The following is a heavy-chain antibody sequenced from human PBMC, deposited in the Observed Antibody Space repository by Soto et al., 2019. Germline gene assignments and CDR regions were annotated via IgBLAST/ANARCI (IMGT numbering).Heavy chain of an antibody. CDR2: IIPILGIA. J-gene: IGHJ3*02. V-gene: IGHV1-69*04. D-gene: IGHD3-3*01. CDR1: GGTFSSYT. Sequence: SVKVSCKASGGTFSSYTISWVRQAPGQGLEWMGRIIPILGIANYAQKFQGRVTITADKSTSTAYMELSSLRSEDTAVYYCARERGADYDFSEPSRGDGSVDIWGKGTMGTVSS. CDR3: ARERGADYDFSEPSRGDGSVDI.